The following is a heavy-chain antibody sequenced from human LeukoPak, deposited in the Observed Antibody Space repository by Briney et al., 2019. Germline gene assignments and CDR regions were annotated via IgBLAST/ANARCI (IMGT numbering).Heavy chain of an antibody. CDR3: ARRVRSADYRLDY. J-gene: IGHJ4*02. D-gene: IGHD4-11*01. V-gene: IGHV4-34*01. CDR2: INPSGNT. Sequence: SETLSLTCAVYGGSFTIYSWTWIRQPPGKSLEWVGGINPSGNTQYNPSLKSRVTISLDASKSQFYLKMNSVIAADTAVYYCARRVRSADYRLDYWGQGTLVTVSS. CDR1: GGSFTIYS.